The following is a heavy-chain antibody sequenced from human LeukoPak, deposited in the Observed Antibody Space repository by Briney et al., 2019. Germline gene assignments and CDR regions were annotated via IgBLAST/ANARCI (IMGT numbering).Heavy chain of an antibody. D-gene: IGHD5-12*01. CDR2: ISGSGDST. CDR1: GFTFRNYA. J-gene: IGHJ4*02. V-gene: IGHV3-23*01. Sequence: GGSLRLSCAASGFTFRNYAMSWVRQAPGKGLEWVSSISGSGDSTYYADSVKGQFTISRDNSKYTLYLQMNSLRAEDTAVYYCAKSIVATIPYESHSDYWGQGTLVTVSS. CDR3: AKSIVATIPYESHSDY.